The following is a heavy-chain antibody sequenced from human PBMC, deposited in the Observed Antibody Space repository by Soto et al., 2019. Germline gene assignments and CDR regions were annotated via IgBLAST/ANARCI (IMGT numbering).Heavy chain of an antibody. D-gene: IGHD7-27*01. CDR2: ISYDGCNK. CDR3: ARDPGVIGERSLPRDI. Sequence: SGRLSCAPSGFTFNYYGMHWVRQAPGKGVGWVAVISYDGCNKQDANSGKVLFTITRDNSENTLYLQMNTLTPEDTAGYYCARDPGVIGERSLPRDIWGQGTMVTVSS. V-gene: IGHV3-30*03. J-gene: IGHJ3*02. CDR1: GFTFNYYG.